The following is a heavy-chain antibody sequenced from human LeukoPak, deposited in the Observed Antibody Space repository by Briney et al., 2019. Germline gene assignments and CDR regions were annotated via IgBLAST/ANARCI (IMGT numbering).Heavy chain of an antibody. J-gene: IGHJ4*02. Sequence: GGSLRLSCAASGFIFSSYWMSWVRQAPGKGLEWVANIKQDGSEKYYVDSVKGRFTISRDNAKNSLYLQMNSLRAEDTALYYCAKGTCSSTSCSPGVYWGQGTLVTVSS. CDR2: IKQDGSEK. D-gene: IGHD2-2*01. CDR3: AKGTCSSTSCSPGVY. V-gene: IGHV3-7*03. CDR1: GFIFSSYW.